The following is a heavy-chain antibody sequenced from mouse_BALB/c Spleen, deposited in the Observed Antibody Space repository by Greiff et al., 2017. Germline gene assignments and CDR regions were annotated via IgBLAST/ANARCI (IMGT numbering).Heavy chain of an antibody. CDR2: IDPENGDT. D-gene: IGHD2-14*01. Sequence: VQLQQSGAELVRSGASVKLSCTASGFNIKDYYMHWVKQRPEQGLEWIGWIDPENGDTEYAPKFQGKATMTADTSSNTAYLQLSSLTSEDTAVYYCARLRYGPFDYWGQGTTLTVSS. V-gene: IGHV14-4*02. J-gene: IGHJ2*01. CDR3: ARLRYGPFDY. CDR1: GFNIKDYY.